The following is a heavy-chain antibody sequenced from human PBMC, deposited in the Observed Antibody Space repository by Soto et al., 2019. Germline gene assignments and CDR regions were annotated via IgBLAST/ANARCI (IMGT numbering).Heavy chain of an antibody. J-gene: IGHJ3*02. CDR1: GGSISSGDYY. D-gene: IGHD2-21*02. CDR3: ARGRADIVVVTAISYAFDI. V-gene: IGHV4-30-4*01. Sequence: PSETLSLTCTVSGGSISSGDYYWSWIRQPPGKGLEWIGYIYYSGSTYYNPSLKSRVTISVDTSKNQFSLKLSSVTAADTAVYYCARGRADIVVVTAISYAFDIWGQGTMVT. CDR2: IYYSGST.